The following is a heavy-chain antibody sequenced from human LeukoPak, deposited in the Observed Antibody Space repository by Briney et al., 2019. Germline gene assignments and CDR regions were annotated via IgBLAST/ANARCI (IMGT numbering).Heavy chain of an antibody. V-gene: IGHV4-34*01. D-gene: IGHD3-10*01. CDR3: ARTSPLWFGELLHYFDY. CDR2: INHSGST. Sequence: SETLSLTCAVYGGSFSGYYWSWIRQPPGKGLEWIGEINHSGSTNYNPSLKSRVTISVDTSKNQFSLKLSSVTAADTAVYYCARTSPLWFGELLHYFDYWGQGTLVTVSS. CDR1: GGSFSGYY. J-gene: IGHJ4*02.